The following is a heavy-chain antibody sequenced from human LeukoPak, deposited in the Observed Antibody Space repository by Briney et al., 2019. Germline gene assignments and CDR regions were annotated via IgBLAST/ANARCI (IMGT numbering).Heavy chain of an antibody. V-gene: IGHV3-23*01. D-gene: IGHD1-26*01. CDR1: GFTFSSYA. CDR3: ARSVGGTPLDY. Sequence: GGSLRLSCAASGFTFSSYAISWVRQAPGKGLEWASAISGSGSSTYYADSVKGRFTISRDNAKNSLYLQMNSLRAEDTAVYYCARSVGGTPLDYWGQGTLVTVSS. J-gene: IGHJ4*02. CDR2: ISGSGSST.